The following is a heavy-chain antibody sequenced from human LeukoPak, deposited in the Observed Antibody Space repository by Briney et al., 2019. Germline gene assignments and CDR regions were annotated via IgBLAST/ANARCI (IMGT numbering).Heavy chain of an antibody. CDR3: ARKRSGDYYYYYYMDV. D-gene: IGHD4-17*01. Sequence: GGSLRLSCAASGFTFSSYSMNWVRQAPGKGLEWVLSISSSSSYIYYADSVKGRFTISRDNAKNSLYLQMNSLRAEDTAVYYCARKRSGDYYYYYYMDVWGKGTTVTVSS. J-gene: IGHJ6*03. CDR1: GFTFSSYS. V-gene: IGHV3-21*01. CDR2: ISSSSSYI.